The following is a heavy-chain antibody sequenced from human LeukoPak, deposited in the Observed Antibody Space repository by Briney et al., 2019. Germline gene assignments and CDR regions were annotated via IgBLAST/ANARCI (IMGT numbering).Heavy chain of an antibody. J-gene: IGHJ2*01. CDR3: ARDGSSVFWYFDL. CDR2: IYYSGST. CDR1: GGSISSYY. Sequence: SETLSLTCTVSGGSISSYYWSWIRQPPGKGLGWIGYIYYSGSTNYNPSLKSRVTMSVGTSKNQFSLRLTSVTAADTAVYYCARDGSSVFWYFDLWGRGSRVTVSS. D-gene: IGHD2-2*01. V-gene: IGHV4-59*12.